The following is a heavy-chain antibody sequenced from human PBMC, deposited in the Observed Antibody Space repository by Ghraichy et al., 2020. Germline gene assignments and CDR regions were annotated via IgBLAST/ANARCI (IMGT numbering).Heavy chain of an antibody. V-gene: IGHV3-7*01. CDR3: ARDLKAREKYQSSNYYPDAFDI. CDR1: GFTFTKYW. CDR2: IKEDGSAK. D-gene: IGHD4-11*01. Sequence: GGSLRLSCAASGFTFTKYWMTWVRQAPGKGLEWVAHIKEDGSAKYYVDSLKGRFTISRDNAKNSLYLQMNSLRAEDPAVYYCARDLKAREKYQSSNYYPDAFDIGGQGTRVTVSS. J-gene: IGHJ3*02.